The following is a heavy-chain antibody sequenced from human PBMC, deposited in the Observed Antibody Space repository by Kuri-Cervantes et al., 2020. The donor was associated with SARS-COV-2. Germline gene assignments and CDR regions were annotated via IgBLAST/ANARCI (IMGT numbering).Heavy chain of an antibody. CDR1: GGSISSYY. Sequence: SETLSLTCTVSGGSISSYYWGWIRQPPGKGLEWIGSIYYSGSTYYNPSLKSRVTISVDTSKNQFSLKLSSVTAADTAVYYCARGGNSYGYPAGYYMDVWGKGTTVTVSS. D-gene: IGHD5-18*01. CDR2: IYYSGST. J-gene: IGHJ6*03. CDR3: ARGGNSYGYPAGYYMDV. V-gene: IGHV4-39*07.